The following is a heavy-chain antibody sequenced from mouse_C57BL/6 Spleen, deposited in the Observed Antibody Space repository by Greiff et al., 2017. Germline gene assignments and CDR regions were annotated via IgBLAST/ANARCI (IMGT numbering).Heavy chain of an antibody. CDR1: GYTFTSYW. V-gene: IGHV1-69*01. CDR3: ARFDGYYGY. D-gene: IGHD2-3*01. Sequence: VQLQQPGAELVMPEASVKLSCKASGYTFTSYWMHWVKQRPGQGLEWIGEIDPSDSYTNYNQKFKGKSTLTVDKSSSTAYMQLSSLTSEDSAVYYCARFDGYYGYWGQGTTLTVSS. CDR2: IDPSDSYT. J-gene: IGHJ2*01.